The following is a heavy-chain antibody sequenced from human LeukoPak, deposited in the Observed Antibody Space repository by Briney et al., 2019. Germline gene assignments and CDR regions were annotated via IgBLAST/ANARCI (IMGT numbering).Heavy chain of an antibody. Sequence: PSETLSLTCTVSGASIINYYWSWIRQSAGTGLEWVGRIYITGSTNYNPSLQSRLSMSVDTSKNQFSLRLTSVSAADTAVYYCARLKYYDSTGYSPGYYMDVWGKGITVTVSS. D-gene: IGHD3-22*01. J-gene: IGHJ6*03. CDR2: IYITGST. CDR1: GASIINYY. V-gene: IGHV4-4*07. CDR3: ARLKYYDSTGYSPGYYMDV.